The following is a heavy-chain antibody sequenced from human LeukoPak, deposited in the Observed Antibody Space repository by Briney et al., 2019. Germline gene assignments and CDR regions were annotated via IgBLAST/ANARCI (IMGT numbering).Heavy chain of an antibody. V-gene: IGHV4-59*01. CDR2: IYHSGST. CDR3: ARGGGYASPIGY. J-gene: IGHJ4*02. D-gene: IGHD5-12*01. CDR1: GRSISTCY. Sequence: SETLSLTCTLSGRSISTCYWSWIRQPPGKGLEWIGYIYHSGSTNYNPSLKSRVTISVDTSKNQFSLKLSSVTAADTAVYYCARGGGYASPIGYWGQGALVTVSS.